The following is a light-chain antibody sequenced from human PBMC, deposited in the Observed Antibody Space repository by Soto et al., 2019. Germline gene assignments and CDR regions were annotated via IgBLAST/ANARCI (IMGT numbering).Light chain of an antibody. Sequence: DIQVTQSPSSVSASVGDRVTITCRASQDIAAYLAWYQHKPGKAPKLLIYAASSLQSGVPSRFRGSGYGTDFTLTISSLQPEDFATYYCQQADSFPLSCGGGTKVEI. CDR3: QQADSFPLS. CDR1: QDIAAY. V-gene: IGKV1-12*01. J-gene: IGKJ4*01. CDR2: AAS.